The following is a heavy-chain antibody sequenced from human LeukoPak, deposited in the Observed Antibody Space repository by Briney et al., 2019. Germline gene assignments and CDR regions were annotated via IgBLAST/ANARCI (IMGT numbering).Heavy chain of an antibody. Sequence: PGGSLRLSCAASGFTFSSYSMNWVRQAPGKGLEWVSYISSSSSTIYYADSVKGQFTISRDNAKNTLYLQVNSLRAEDTAVYYCARESGYSYLEFYFDYWGQGTLVTVSS. CDR3: ARESGYSYLEFYFDY. D-gene: IGHD5-18*01. V-gene: IGHV3-48*01. J-gene: IGHJ4*02. CDR2: ISSSSSTI. CDR1: GFTFSSYS.